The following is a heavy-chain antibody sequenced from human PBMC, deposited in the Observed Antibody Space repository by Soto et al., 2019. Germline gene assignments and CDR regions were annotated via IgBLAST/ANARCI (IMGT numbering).Heavy chain of an antibody. CDR1: GFTFDGYA. J-gene: IGHJ4*02. V-gene: IGHV3-9*01. Sequence: AGGSLRLSCAASGFTFDGYAMHWVRQAPGKGLEWVSGISWNSGSIGYADSVKGRFTISRDNAKNSLYLQMNSLRAEDTALYYCAKLASGARPDDGDDYWGQGTLVTVSS. CDR3: AKLASGARPDDGDDY. CDR2: ISWNSGSI. D-gene: IGHD1-26*01.